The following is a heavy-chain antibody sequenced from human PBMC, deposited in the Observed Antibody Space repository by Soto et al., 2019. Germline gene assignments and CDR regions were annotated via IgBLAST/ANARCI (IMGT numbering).Heavy chain of an antibody. CDR3: TRGPRYDVMTGPRFDP. CDR2: IFGDGAV. Sequence: EVQLIISGGGLVQPGGSLRLSCAASGFTVSNNYFTWVRQTPGKGLEWVSLIFGDGAVFYETSVRGRFAISRDNSKNILYLPMNSLRAEDTAIYYCTRGPRYDVMTGPRFDPWSQGTLVTVSS. J-gene: IGHJ5*02. V-gene: IGHV3-66*01. CDR1: GFTVSNNY. D-gene: IGHD3-9*01.